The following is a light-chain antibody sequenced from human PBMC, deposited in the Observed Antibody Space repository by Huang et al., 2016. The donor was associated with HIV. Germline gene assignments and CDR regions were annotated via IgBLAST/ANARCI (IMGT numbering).Light chain of an antibody. V-gene: IGKV4-1*01. CDR1: QSLLYRSQNRNY. Sequence: DIVMTQSPDSLAVSLGERATINCKSSQSLLYRSQNRNYLAWYQQKPGQPPKLLIYWASTRESGVPDRFSGSGSGTDFTLTISGLQAEDVAVYYCQQDYSAPFTFGPGTKVEIK. J-gene: IGKJ3*01. CDR2: WAS. CDR3: QQDYSAPFT.